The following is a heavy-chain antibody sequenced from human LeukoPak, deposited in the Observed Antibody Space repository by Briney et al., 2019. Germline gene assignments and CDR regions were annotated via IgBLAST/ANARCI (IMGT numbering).Heavy chain of an antibody. J-gene: IGHJ4*02. V-gene: IGHV4-39*01. Sequence: PSETLSLTCTVSGGSISSSSDYWDWIRQAPGKGLEWIGSIYYHENTYYNSSLKSRVTISVDTSKNQFSLKLNSVTAADTAVYFCARRAYSAAYWKHFDYWGQGILVTVSS. CDR1: GGSISSSSDY. CDR2: IYYHENT. CDR3: ARRAYSAAYWKHFDY. D-gene: IGHD1-1*01.